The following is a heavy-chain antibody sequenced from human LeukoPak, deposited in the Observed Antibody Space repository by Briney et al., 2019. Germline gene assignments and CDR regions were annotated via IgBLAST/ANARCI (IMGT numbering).Heavy chain of an antibody. Sequence: GASVKVSCKASGYTFTDYYMHWVQQAPGKGLEWMGRVDPEDGGTIYAEKFQGRVTITADTSTDTAYMELSSLRSEDTAVYYCALIGGNYWGQGTLVTVSS. D-gene: IGHD3-16*01. CDR2: VDPEDGGT. CDR3: ALIGGNY. V-gene: IGHV1-69-2*01. J-gene: IGHJ4*02. CDR1: GYTFTDYY.